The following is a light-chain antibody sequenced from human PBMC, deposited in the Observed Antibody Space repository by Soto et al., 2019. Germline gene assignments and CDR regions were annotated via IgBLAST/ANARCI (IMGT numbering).Light chain of an antibody. CDR1: QSISSY. J-gene: IGKJ5*01. CDR2: EVS. V-gene: IGKV3-15*01. Sequence: EIVMTQSPETLSVSAGERATLSCRATQSISSYLAWYQLKPGQAPRLLIYEVSTRATGIPARFSGSGSGTEFTLTISSLQSEDVAVYYCQQYSDWPSITFGQGTRLEIK. CDR3: QQYSDWPSIT.